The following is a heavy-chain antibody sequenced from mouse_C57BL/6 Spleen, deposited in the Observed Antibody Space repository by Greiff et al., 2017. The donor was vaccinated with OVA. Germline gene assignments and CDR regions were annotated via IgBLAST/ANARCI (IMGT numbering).Heavy chain of an antibody. CDR3: TKPTVVATDYAMDY. CDR2: IDPETGGT. Sequence: QVQLKESGAELVRPGASVTLSCKASGYTFTDYEMHWVKQTPVHGLEWIGAIDPETGGTAYNQKFKGKAILTADKSSSTAYMELRSLTSEDSAVYYCTKPTVVATDYAMDYWGQGTSVTVSS. D-gene: IGHD1-1*01. J-gene: IGHJ4*01. V-gene: IGHV1-15*01. CDR1: GYTFTDYE.